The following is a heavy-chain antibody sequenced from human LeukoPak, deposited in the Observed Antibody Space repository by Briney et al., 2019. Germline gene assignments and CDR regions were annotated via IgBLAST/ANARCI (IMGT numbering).Heavy chain of an antibody. Sequence: SETLSLTCTVSGGSISSSSYYWGWIRQPPGKGLEWIGSIYYSGSTYYNPSLKSRVTISVDTSKNQFSLKLSSVTAADTAVYYCASGYYDSSGYSPFDYWGQGTQVTVSS. D-gene: IGHD3-22*01. J-gene: IGHJ4*02. CDR2: IYYSGST. CDR3: ASGYYDSSGYSPFDY. CDR1: GGSISSSSYY. V-gene: IGHV4-39*01.